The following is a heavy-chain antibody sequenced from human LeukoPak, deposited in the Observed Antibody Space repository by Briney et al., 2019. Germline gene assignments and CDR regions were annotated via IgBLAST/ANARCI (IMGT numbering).Heavy chain of an antibody. CDR3: ARGYYYGQRGYFDY. V-gene: IGHV1-69*13. CDR1: GGTFSSYA. D-gene: IGHD3-10*01. CDR2: IIPIFGTA. J-gene: IGHJ4*02. Sequence: SVKVSCKASGGTFSSYAISWVRQAPGPGLEWMGGIIPIFGTANYAQKFQGRVTITADESTSTAYMELSSLRSEDTAVYYCARGYYYGQRGYFDYWGQGTLVTVSS.